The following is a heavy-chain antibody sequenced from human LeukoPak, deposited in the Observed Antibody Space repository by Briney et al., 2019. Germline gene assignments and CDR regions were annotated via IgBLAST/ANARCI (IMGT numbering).Heavy chain of an antibody. CDR3: AKGIAARLDDAFDI. V-gene: IGHV3-30*18. CDR2: ISYDGSNK. Sequence: GGSLRLSCAAPGFTFSSYGMHWVRQAPGKGLEWVAVISYDGSNKYYADSVKGRFTISRDNSKNTLYLQMNSLRAEDMALYYCAKGIAARLDDAFDIWGQGTMVTVSS. D-gene: IGHD6-6*01. CDR1: GFTFSSYG. J-gene: IGHJ3*02.